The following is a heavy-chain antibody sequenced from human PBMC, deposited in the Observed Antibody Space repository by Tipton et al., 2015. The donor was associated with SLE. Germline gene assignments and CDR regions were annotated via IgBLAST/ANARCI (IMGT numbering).Heavy chain of an antibody. J-gene: IGHJ6*02. CDR2: ITASGGDT. V-gene: IGHV3-23*01. Sequence: SLRLSCTASGLTFSSFAMNWVRQAPGKGLEWVSAITASGGDTYYADSVTGRFTVSRDNSKNTLFLQMNSLRAEDTAVYYCAIDTSTWTRDDYYAMDVWGQGTTVTVSS. CDR3: AIDTSTWTRDDYYAMDV. CDR1: GLTFSSFA. D-gene: IGHD2-2*01.